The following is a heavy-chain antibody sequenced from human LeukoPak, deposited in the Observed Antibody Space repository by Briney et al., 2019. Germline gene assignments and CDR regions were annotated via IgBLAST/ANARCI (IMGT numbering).Heavy chain of an antibody. V-gene: IGHV1-2*02. Sequence: APVKVSCKASGYTFTGYYMHWVRQAPGQGLEWMGWINPNSGGTNYAQKFQGRVTMTRDTSISTAYMELSRLRSDDTAVYYCARLRLQYPSSDYWGQGTLVTVSS. D-gene: IGHD4-11*01. CDR3: ARLRLQYPSSDY. CDR1: GYTFTGYY. CDR2: INPNSGGT. J-gene: IGHJ4*02.